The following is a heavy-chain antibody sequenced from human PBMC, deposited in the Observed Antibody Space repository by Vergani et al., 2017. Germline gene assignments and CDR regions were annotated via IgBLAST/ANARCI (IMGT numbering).Heavy chain of an antibody. CDR3: AKDLLKGYY. V-gene: IGHV3-23*01. Sequence: EVQLLESGGGLVQPGGSLRLTCAASEFTFSNYAMNCVRQAPGKGLEWVSGISGSGVSAYYTDSVKGRFTISRDNSKNMLFLKMNNLRTEDTAIYYCAKDLLKGYYWGQGTLVTVYS. J-gene: IGHJ4*02. CDR2: ISGSGVSA. D-gene: IGHD1-26*01. CDR1: EFTFSNYA.